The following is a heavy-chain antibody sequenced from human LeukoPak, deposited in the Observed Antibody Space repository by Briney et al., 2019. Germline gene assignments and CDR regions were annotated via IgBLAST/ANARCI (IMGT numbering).Heavy chain of an antibody. D-gene: IGHD3-10*01. CDR1: GGSITGDNY. CDR2: TFHSGST. V-gene: IGHV4-30-4*08. Sequence: SSESLSLTCNVSGGSITGDNYWTWIRQPPGKGLEWIGHTFHSGSTYYNPSLKSRLAVSVDTSKNLFSLRLSSMTAADTAVYYCARAHYASGAFYYFDSWGPGSLVTVSS. CDR3: ARAHYASGAFYYFDS. J-gene: IGHJ4*02.